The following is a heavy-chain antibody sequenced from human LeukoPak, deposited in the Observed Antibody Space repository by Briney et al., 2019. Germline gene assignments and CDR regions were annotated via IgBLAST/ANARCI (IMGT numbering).Heavy chain of an antibody. CDR3: ARVIGFGELSLGY. J-gene: IGHJ4*02. CDR1: GYTFTGYI. CDR2: INPNSGGT. V-gene: IGHV1-2*02. Sequence: VASVKVSCKASGYTFTGYIMHWVRQAPGQGLEWMGWINPNSGGTNYAQKFQGRVTMTRDTSISTAYMELSRLRSDDTAVYYCARVIGFGELSLGYWGQGTLVTVSS. D-gene: IGHD3-10*01.